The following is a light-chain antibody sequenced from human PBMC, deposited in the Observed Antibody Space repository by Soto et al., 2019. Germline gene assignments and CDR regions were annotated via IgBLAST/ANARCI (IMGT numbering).Light chain of an antibody. CDR3: SSYGASSTL. CDR1: SSDIGSDNY. Sequence: QSVLTQPASLSGSPGQSITISCSGTSSDIGSDNYISWYQQHPGKAPKLMIFDVSYRPSGISDRFSGSKSGNTASLTISGLQPEDEADYYCSSYGASSTLFVGGTKLTVL. V-gene: IGLV2-14*03. CDR2: DVS. J-gene: IGLJ2*01.